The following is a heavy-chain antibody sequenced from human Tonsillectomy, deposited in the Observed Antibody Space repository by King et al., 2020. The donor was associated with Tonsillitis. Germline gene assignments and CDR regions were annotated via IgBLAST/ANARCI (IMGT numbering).Heavy chain of an antibody. CDR2: ISWGGHTT. J-gene: IGHJ4*02. V-gene: IGHV3-43D*03. D-gene: IGHD4-11*01. Sequence: EVQLVESGGAVVQPGGSLRLSCAASGFTSGGFTFGDYAMHWVRQAPGKGVEWVSHISWGGHTTDYADSVKGRLTVSRDNIKTSLYLQMHSRTTEDTALYFCAKVYSAAYDYFDHWGQGTPVTVST. CDR1: GFTSGGFTFGDYA. CDR3: AKVYSAAYDYFDH.